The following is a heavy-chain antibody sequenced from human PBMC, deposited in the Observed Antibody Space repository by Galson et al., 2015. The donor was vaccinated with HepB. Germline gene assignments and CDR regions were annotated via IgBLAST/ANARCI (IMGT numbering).Heavy chain of an antibody. J-gene: IGHJ4*02. CDR3: ARDKVAGPTKFDY. V-gene: IGHV3-7*01. CDR2: IRPDEGEI. Sequence: SLRLSCAASGFTFSTYWMSWVRQAPGKGLEWVANIRPDEGEIYYMDSVKGRFTISRDNAKNSLYLQMDNLRAGDTAVYYCARDKVAGPTKFDYWGQGTLVTVSS. CDR1: GFTFSTYW. D-gene: IGHD2-2*01.